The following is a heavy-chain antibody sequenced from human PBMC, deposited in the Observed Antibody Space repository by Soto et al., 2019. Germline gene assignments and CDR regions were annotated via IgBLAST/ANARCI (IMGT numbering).Heavy chain of an antibody. Sequence: GGSLRLSCAASGFTFSSYWMSWVRQAPGKGLEWVANIKQDGSEKYYVDSVKGRFTISRDNAKNSLYLQMNSLRAEDTAVYYCARVWNYYDSSGYFKGAFDIWGQGTMVTVSS. D-gene: IGHD3-22*01. CDR1: GFTFSSYW. V-gene: IGHV3-7*03. CDR3: ARVWNYYDSSGYFKGAFDI. CDR2: IKQDGSEK. J-gene: IGHJ3*02.